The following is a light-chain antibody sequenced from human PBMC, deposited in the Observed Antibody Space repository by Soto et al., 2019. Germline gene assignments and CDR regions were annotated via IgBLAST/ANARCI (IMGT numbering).Light chain of an antibody. CDR3: EQSSNMPYT. Sequence: DIQMTQSPSSLSASVGARVTITCRASQTISTYLNWYQQNPGKAPKLLIYAASSLQSGVPSRFSGSGSGTDFSLTISSLQPEDFATYYCEQSSNMPYTVGRGTMLEIK. V-gene: IGKV1-39*01. CDR2: AAS. CDR1: QTISTY. J-gene: IGKJ2*01.